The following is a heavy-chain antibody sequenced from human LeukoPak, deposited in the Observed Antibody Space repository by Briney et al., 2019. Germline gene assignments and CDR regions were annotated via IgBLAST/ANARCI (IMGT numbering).Heavy chain of an antibody. V-gene: IGHV3-48*04. J-gene: IGHJ4*02. CDR2: ISSSGSSI. D-gene: IGHD4-17*01. Sequence: PGGSLRLSCAAFGFTFGSYSMNWVRQAPGKGLEWVSYISSSGSSIYYADSVKGRFTISRDNAKNSLYLQMNSLRAEDTAVYFCARGRDYFYFDYWGQGTLVTVSS. CDR1: GFTFGSYS. CDR3: ARGRDYFYFDY.